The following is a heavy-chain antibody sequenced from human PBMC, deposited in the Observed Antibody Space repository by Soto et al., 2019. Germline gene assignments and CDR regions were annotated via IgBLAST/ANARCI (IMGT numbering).Heavy chain of an antibody. CDR3: ARDATTVTTLSYYGMDV. J-gene: IGHJ6*02. CDR2: ISHDGSDQ. CDR1: GFTFSRYG. Sequence: QVQMVESGGGVVQPGRSLRLSCAASGFTFSRYGMHWVRQAPGKGLEWVAVISHDGSDQYYRDSVKGRFTISRDNSKNTLYLQVNSLRPEDTAVYYCARDATTVTTLSYYGMDVWGQGTTVTVSS. V-gene: IGHV3-30-3*01. D-gene: IGHD4-17*01.